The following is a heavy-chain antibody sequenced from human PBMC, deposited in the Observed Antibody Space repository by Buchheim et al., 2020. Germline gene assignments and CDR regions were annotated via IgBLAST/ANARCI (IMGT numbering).Heavy chain of an antibody. CDR3: ARGGGSDKLDY. V-gene: IGHV3-74*01. J-gene: IGHJ4*02. Sequence: EVQLVESGGGLVQPGGSLRLSCAASGFIFSNYWMHWVRQAPGKGLVWVSLIYSDGTNTNYADSVKGRITISRDNAKSTLYPQMNSLRAEDTAVYYCARGGGSDKLDYWGQG. D-gene: IGHD5-24*01. CDR2: IYSDGTNT. CDR1: GFIFSNYW.